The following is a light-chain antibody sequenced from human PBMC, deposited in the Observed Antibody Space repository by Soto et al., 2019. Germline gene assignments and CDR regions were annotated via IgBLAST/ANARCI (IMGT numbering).Light chain of an antibody. J-gene: IGLJ3*02. CDR2: GNS. CDR1: SSNIGAGYD. CDR3: QSHDSSLSVRV. Sequence: VLTQPPSVSGAPGQRVTMSCTGSSSNIGAGYDVHWYQQLPGTAPKLLIYGNSNRPSGVPDRFSGSKSGTSASLAITGLQAEDEADYYCQSHDSSLSVRVFGGGTKLTVL. V-gene: IGLV1-40*01.